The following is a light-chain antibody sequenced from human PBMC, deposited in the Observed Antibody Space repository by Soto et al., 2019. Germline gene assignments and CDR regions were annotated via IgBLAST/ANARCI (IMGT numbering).Light chain of an antibody. V-gene: IGKV1-5*03. CDR2: KAS. Sequence: DMQMTQSPSTLSASVGDRVTSTCRASQSISSWLAWYQQKPGKTPKVLIYKASSLESGVPSRFSGSGSGTEFTLTISSLLPDDFATYYCQQYNSYPWTFGQGTKVEIK. J-gene: IGKJ1*01. CDR1: QSISSW. CDR3: QQYNSYPWT.